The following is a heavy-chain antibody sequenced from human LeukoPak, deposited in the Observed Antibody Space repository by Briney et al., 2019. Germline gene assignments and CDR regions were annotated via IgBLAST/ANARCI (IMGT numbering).Heavy chain of an antibody. V-gene: IGHV3-23*01. J-gene: IGHJ4*02. CDR2: ISSSGGST. D-gene: IGHD6-13*01. Sequence: GGSLRLSCPPAGFTFSNYAMILLGQAPGKGLEWVSSISSSGGSTFYADSVKGRFTISRDKSKNTLHLQMNSLKAEDTAVYYCAKPTSRFSASGFDCWGQGTLVTVSS. CDR1: GFTFSNYA. CDR3: AKPTSRFSASGFDC.